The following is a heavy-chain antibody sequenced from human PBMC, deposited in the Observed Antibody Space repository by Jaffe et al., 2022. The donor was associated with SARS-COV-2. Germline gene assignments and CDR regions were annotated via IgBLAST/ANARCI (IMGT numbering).Heavy chain of an antibody. J-gene: IGHJ6*02. D-gene: IGHD5-18*01. CDR3: ARDSPSPLQLWLSRDYYYYYGMDV. V-gene: IGHV3-7*01. CDR1: GFTFSSYW. CDR2: IKQDGSEK. Sequence: EVQLVESGGGLVQPGGSLRLSCAASGFTFSSYWMSWVRQAPGKGLEWVANIKQDGSEKYYVDSVKGRFTISRDNAKNSLYLQMNSLRAEDTAVYYCARDSPSPLQLWLSRDYYYYYGMDVWGQGTTVTVSS.